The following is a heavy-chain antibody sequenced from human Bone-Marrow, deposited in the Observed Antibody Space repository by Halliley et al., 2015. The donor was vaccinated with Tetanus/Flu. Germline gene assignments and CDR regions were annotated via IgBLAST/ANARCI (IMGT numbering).Heavy chain of an antibody. D-gene: IGHD2-21*01. CDR1: GFTFRSYA. CDR2: FTSSGART. Sequence: SLRLSCAASGFTFRSYAMSWVRQAPGKGLQWVSTFTSSGARTHYAEAVKGRFTIDRDNSKNTLHLQMNSLRADDTAIYYCAKTWWYGGGEYDDAFDAWGQGTMVSVSS. CDR3: AKTWWYGGGEYDDAFDA. J-gene: IGHJ3*01. V-gene: IGHV3-23*01.